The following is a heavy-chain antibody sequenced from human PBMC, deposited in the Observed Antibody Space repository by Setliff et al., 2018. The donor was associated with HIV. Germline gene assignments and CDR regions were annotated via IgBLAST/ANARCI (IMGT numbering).Heavy chain of an antibody. CDR3: ARDKMEAPAGTKGYYSYYGMDV. Sequence: SETLSLTCTVSYYSIRSEYYWGWVRQPPGKGLEWIGSLYQSGSAYYNPSLKSRVTMSVDTSKDQFSLRLRSVTAADTAVYYCARDKMEAPAGTKGYYSYYGMDVWGQGTTVTVSS. CDR1: YYSIRSEYY. CDR2: LYQSGSA. D-gene: IGHD2-2*01. V-gene: IGHV4-38-2*02. J-gene: IGHJ6*02.